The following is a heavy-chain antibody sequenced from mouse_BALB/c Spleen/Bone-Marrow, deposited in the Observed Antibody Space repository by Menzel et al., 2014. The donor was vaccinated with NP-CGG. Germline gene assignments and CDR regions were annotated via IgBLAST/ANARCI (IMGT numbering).Heavy chain of an antibody. J-gene: IGHJ3*01. CDR2: INPDSRTI. D-gene: IGHD2-3*01. CDR1: GFDFSRYW. Sequence: EVKLVESGGGLVQPGGSLKLSCAASGFDFSRYWMSWVRQAPGKGLQWIGEINPDSRTINYAPSLKDKFIISRDNAKNTLYLQMGNVRSEDTALYYCQRLGYYVWFAYWGQGTLVTVSA. V-gene: IGHV4-1*02. CDR3: QRLGYYVWFAY.